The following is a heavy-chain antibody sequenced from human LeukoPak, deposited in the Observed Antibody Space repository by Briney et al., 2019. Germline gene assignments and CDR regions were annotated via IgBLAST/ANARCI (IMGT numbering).Heavy chain of an antibody. CDR2: IYTSGRT. CDR3: ARARVIPASFDD. CDR1: GGSITFGSYY. V-gene: IGHV4-61*02. J-gene: IGHJ4*02. D-gene: IGHD3-16*02. Sequence: SQTLSLTCTVSGGSITFGSYYWTWIRQPAGKGLEWLGRIYTSGRTYYNPSLRSRVTISMDTSMNQFSLRLNSVTAADTAVYSCARARVIPASFDDWGQGTLVTVSS.